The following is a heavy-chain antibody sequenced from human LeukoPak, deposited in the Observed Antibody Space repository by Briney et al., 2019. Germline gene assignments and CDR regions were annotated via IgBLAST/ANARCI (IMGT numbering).Heavy chain of an antibody. D-gene: IGHD4-17*01. V-gene: IGHV4-4*02. CDR1: AGFINSSNW. CDR3: ARRNYGDYGFDY. J-gene: IGHJ4*02. CDR2: IYYSGST. Sequence: SGTLSLTCAVSAGFINSSNWWSWVRQPPGKGLEWIGSIYYSGSTYYNPSLKSRVTISVDTSKNQFSLKLSSVTAADTAVYYCARRNYGDYGFDYWGQGTLVTVSS.